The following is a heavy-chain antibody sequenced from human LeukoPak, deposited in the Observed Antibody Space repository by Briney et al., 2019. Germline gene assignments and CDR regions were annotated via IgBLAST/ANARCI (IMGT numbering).Heavy chain of an antibody. D-gene: IGHD1-26*01. V-gene: IGHV3-23*01. CDR2: TSDRGDYT. Sequence: GGSLRLSCAASGFNFNNYWMSWLRQAPGKGLEWVSGTSDRGDYTYYADSVKGRFTISRDNSKNTLYLQMNSLRAEDTALYFCAKKAQYNGNYPLDYWGQGTLVTVSS. CDR3: AKKAQYNGNYPLDY. J-gene: IGHJ4*02. CDR1: GFNFNNYW.